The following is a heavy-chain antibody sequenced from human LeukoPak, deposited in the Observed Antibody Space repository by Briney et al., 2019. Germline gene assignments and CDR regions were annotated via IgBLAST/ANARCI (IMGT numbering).Heavy chain of an antibody. CDR3: AREDWDIAARNWYFDL. V-gene: IGHV4-4*07. D-gene: IGHD6-6*01. CDR1: GGSISSFY. CDR2: IYSSGST. Sequence: PSETLSLTCTVSGGSISSFYWSWIRHPAGKGLECIGHIYSSGSTIYNPSLKTRVTMSVDTSKNQSSLKLTSVTAADTAVYYCAREDWDIAARNWYFDLWGRGTLVTVSS. J-gene: IGHJ2*01.